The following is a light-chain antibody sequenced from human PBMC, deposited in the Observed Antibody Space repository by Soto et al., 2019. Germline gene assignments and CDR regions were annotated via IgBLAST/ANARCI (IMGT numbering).Light chain of an antibody. CDR1: SKDVGGHDY. Sequence: LRPPRAVSGSPGQSVNISYTRTSKDVGGHDYVSWYQQHPGKAPKLMISSVSRRPSGVPDRFSGSKSGNTASLTISGLQAEDEADYYCCSYAGSYNYVFGTGTKATVL. V-gene: IGLV2-11*01. J-gene: IGLJ1*01. CDR2: SVS. CDR3: CSYAGSYNYV.